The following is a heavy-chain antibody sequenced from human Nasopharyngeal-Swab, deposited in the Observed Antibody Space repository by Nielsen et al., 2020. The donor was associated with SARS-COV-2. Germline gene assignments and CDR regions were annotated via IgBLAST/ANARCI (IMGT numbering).Heavy chain of an antibody. CDR3: AGPFGVVIAYYMDV. J-gene: IGHJ6*03. CDR1: AGSFAGYS. V-gene: IGHV4-34*01. CDR2: IDHSGTT. Sequence: SETLSLTYEVYAGSFAGYSWSWIRQPPGKGLEWIGEIDHSGTTNYNPSLKSRVTISIDTSKNQFSLKVNSVTAADTAVYYCAGPFGVVIAYYMDVWGKGTTVTVSS. D-gene: IGHD3-3*01.